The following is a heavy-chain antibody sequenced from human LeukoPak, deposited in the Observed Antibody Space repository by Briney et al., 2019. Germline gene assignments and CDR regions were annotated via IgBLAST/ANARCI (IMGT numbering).Heavy chain of an antibody. Sequence: VASVKVSCKASGYSFTDYLMHWVRQAPGQGLEWMGWINPHSGATSSAQKFQGRVTMTRDTSISTTYMELSTLRSDDTAVYYCARDRNGDGFAYFDYWGQGTLVTVSS. J-gene: IGHJ4*02. D-gene: IGHD5-24*01. V-gene: IGHV1-2*02. CDR3: ARDRNGDGFAYFDY. CDR2: INPHSGAT. CDR1: GYSFTDYL.